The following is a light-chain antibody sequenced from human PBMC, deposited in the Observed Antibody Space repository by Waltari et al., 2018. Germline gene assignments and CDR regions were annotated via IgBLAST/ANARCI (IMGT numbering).Light chain of an antibody. J-gene: IGLJ2*01. Sequence: QSALTQPASVSGSPGQPITISCPGPSSDAGNYKLVSWYQQHPGKAPKLMIYAVSKRPAGVSDRFSGSKSGDMASLTISGLQPEDEAEYFCSSYAGSSKGVFGGGTKVTVL. V-gene: IGLV2-23*02. CDR3: SSYAGSSKGV. CDR1: SSDAGNYKL. CDR2: AVS.